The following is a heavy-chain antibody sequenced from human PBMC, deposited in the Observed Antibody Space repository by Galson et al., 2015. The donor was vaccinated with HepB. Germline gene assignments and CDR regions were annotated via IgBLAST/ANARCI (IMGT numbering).Heavy chain of an antibody. CDR3: ARESITMAQIAPPLQQNCQR. Sequence: SLRLSCAASGFPFSSFALHWVRQAPGKGLEWVAVISYDGGNKYYADSVKGRFTISRDNSENTLYLQLNSLRTEDTAVYYCARESITMAQIAPPLQQNCQRWGQGTLVTVSS. CDR2: ISYDGGNK. CDR1: GFPFSSFA. D-gene: IGHD3-10*01. V-gene: IGHV3-30-3*01. J-gene: IGHJ1*01.